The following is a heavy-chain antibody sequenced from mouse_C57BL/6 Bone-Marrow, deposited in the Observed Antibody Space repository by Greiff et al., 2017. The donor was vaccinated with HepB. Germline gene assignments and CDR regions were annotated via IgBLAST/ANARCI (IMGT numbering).Heavy chain of an antibody. V-gene: IGHV1-81*01. CDR3: ARYYDYDVGAWFAY. Sequence: QVQLKESGAELARPGASVKLSCKASGYTFTSYGISWVKQRTGQGLEWIGEIYPRSGNTYYNEKFKGKATLTADKSSSTAYMELRSLTSEDSAVYFCARYYDYDVGAWFAYWGQGTLVTVSA. J-gene: IGHJ3*01. D-gene: IGHD2-4*01. CDR1: GYTFTSYG. CDR2: IYPRSGNT.